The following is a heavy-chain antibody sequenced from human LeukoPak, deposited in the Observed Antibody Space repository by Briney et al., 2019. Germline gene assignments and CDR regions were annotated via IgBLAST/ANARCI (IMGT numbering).Heavy chain of an antibody. J-gene: IGHJ3*02. V-gene: IGHV1-2*02. CDR3: ARDRRRITMVVDI. CDR1: GYTFTDYY. CDR2: INPNSGGT. Sequence: ASVKVSCQASGYTFTDYYMHWVRQAPGQGLAWMGWINPNSGGTYYAQKFQGRVTMTWDRSTTSTYMELSSLRSDDTAMYFCARDRRRITMVVDIWGQGTMVTVSS. D-gene: IGHD3-22*01.